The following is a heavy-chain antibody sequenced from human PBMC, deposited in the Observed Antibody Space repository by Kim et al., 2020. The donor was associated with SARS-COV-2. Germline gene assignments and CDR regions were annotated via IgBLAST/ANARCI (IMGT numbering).Heavy chain of an antibody. CDR1: GYSFTSYW. CDR2: IYPGDSDT. CDR3: ARAESRGGYFDWFPPNYYYYYGMDV. Sequence: GESLKISCKGSGYSFTSYWIGWVRQMPGKGLEWMGIIYPGDSDTRYSPSFQGQVTISADKSISTAYLQWSSLKASDTAMYYCARAESRGGYFDWFPPNYYYYYGMDVWGQGTTVTVSS. D-gene: IGHD3-9*01. V-gene: IGHV5-51*01. J-gene: IGHJ6*02.